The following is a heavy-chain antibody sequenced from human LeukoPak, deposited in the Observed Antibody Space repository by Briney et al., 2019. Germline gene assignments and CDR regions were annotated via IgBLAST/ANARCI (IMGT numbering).Heavy chain of an antibody. CDR2: ISGSGGST. V-gene: IGHV3-23*01. CDR3: AISSGYSYAYY. D-gene: IGHD5-18*01. CDR1: GFTFSSYA. Sequence: GGSLRPSCAASGFTFSSYAMSWVRQAPGKGLEWVSAISGSGGSTYYADSVKGRFTISRDNSKNTLYLQMNSLRAEDTAVYYCAISSGYSYAYYWGQGTLVTVSS. J-gene: IGHJ4*02.